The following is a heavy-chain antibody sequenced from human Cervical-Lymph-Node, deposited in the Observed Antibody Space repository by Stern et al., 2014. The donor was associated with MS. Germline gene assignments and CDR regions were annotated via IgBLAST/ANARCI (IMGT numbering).Heavy chain of an antibody. CDR3: VRESYDSTGYYYV. CDR2: ISSSSSYK. CDR1: GFTFSTYT. D-gene: IGHD3-22*01. J-gene: IGHJ4*02. V-gene: IGHV3-21*01. Sequence: EVQLVESGGGLVKPGGSLRLSCAASGFTFSTYTMNWVRQAPGKGPEWVSSISSSSSYKLYADSLKGRFTTSRDNAKNSAYLQMNSLRVEDTALYYCVRESYDSTGYYYVWGQGTLVTVSS.